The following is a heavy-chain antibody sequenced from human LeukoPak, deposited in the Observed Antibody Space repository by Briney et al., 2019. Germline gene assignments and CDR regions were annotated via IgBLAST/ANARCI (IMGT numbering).Heavy chain of an antibody. D-gene: IGHD1-1*01. V-gene: IGHV1-2*02. J-gene: IGHJ4*02. CDR2: INPDSGFT. CDR3: APTPEAYTSNWNV. Sequence: ASVKVSCKTSGYSFTDDYGQWGRQAPGQGREGMVWINPDSGFTNYAQKFQGRVTMTRDTSISTAYIEVTRLRPDDTAVYYCAPTPEAYTSNWNVWGQGTLVTVSS. CDR1: GYSFTDDY.